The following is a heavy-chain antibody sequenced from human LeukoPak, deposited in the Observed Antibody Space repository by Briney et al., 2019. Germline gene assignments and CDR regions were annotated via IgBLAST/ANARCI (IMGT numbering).Heavy chain of an antibody. J-gene: IGHJ4*02. V-gene: IGHV4-34*01. CDR1: GGSFSGYY. CDR3: AREFGSYYWLPDY. Sequence: SETLSLTCAVYGGSFSGYYWSWIRQPPGKGLEWIGEINHSGSTNYNPSLKSRVTVSVDTSKSQFSLKLSSVTAADTAVYYCAREFGSYYWLPDYWGQGTLVTVSS. CDR2: INHSGST. D-gene: IGHD1-26*01.